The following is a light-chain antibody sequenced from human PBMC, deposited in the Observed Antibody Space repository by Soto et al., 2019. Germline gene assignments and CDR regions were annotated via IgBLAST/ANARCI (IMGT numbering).Light chain of an antibody. J-gene: IGLJ1*01. CDR2: GNN. CDR3: QSYDSSLISYV. Sequence: QSVLTQPPSVSGAPGQRVTISCTGSSSNIGAGYDVHWYQQLPGTAPKLLIYGNNNRPSGVPDRFSGSKSGTSASLAITGLQAEDEADYYRQSYDSSLISYVFGTGTKLTVL. V-gene: IGLV1-40*01. CDR1: SSNIGAGYD.